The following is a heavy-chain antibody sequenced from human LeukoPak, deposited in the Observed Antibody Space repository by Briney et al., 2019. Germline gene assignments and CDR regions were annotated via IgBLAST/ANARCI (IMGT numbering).Heavy chain of an antibody. J-gene: IGHJ5*02. Sequence: GGSLRLSCAASGFIFKNYAMNWVRQAPGKGLEWVAAVIGTGGSTYYADSVKGRFTISRDNSKNTLYLQMNSLRAEDTAVYYCAKSGCSSTSCYSILSGWLDPWGQGTLVTVSS. CDR3: AKSGCSSTSCYSILSGWLDP. CDR2: VIGTGGST. V-gene: IGHV3-23*01. CDR1: GFIFKNYA. D-gene: IGHD2-2*02.